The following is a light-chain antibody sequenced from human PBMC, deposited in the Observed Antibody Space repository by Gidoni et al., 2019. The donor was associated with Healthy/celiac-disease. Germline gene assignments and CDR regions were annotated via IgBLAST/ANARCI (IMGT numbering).Light chain of an antibody. J-gene: IGLJ2*01. CDR3: SSFTSSSTLV. V-gene: IGLV2-14*01. CDR1: SRDVGVYKS. Sequence: QSALTQPASVSGSPGQSITISCTGTSRDVGVYKSVSWYQHHPGKAPKLMIYEVNYRPSGVSNRFSGSKSGNTASLTISGLQAEDEADYYCSSFTSSSTLVFGGGTKLTVL. CDR2: EVN.